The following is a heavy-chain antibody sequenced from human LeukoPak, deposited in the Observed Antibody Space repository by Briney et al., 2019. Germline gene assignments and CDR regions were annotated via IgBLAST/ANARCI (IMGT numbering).Heavy chain of an antibody. CDR2: IYSGGST. D-gene: IGHD3-22*01. CDR3: ASLTYYYGSSGYYYEYYFDY. J-gene: IGHJ4*02. Sequence: QPGGSLRLSCAASGFTVSSNYMSWVRQAPGEGLEWVSVIYSGGSTYYADSVKGRFTISRDNSKNTLYLQMNSLRAEDTAVYYCASLTYYYGSSGYYYEYYFDYWGQGTLVTVSS. V-gene: IGHV3-53*01. CDR1: GFTVSSNY.